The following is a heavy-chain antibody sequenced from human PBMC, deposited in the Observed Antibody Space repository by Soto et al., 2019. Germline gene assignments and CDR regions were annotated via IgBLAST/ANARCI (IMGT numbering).Heavy chain of an antibody. V-gene: IGHV1-18*04. CDR3: ARAVVVTAIQHYYYGIDV. J-gene: IGHJ6*02. D-gene: IGHD2-21*02. CDR1: GYTCTSYG. Sequence: ASVKLSCKASGYTCTSYGILWLRQARGQGLDSMGWISAYNGNTNYAKKLQGRVTLNTDTSTSTAYMELRRLRSEDTAVYYCARAVVVTAIQHYYYGIDVCGQGTTVTLSS. CDR2: ISAYNGNT.